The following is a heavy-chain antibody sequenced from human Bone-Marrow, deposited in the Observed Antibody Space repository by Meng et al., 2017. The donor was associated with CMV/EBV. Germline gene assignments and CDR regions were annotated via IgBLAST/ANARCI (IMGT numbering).Heavy chain of an antibody. Sequence: SETLSLTCAVYGGSFSGYYWSWIRQPPGKGLEWIGEINHSGSTNYNPSLKSRVTISVDTSKNQFSLKLSSGTAADTAVYYCARGSGIAARPNPSGGMDVWGQGTTVTVSS. D-gene: IGHD6-6*01. CDR1: GGSFSGYY. CDR3: ARGSGIAARPNPSGGMDV. J-gene: IGHJ6*02. CDR2: INHSGST. V-gene: IGHV4-34*01.